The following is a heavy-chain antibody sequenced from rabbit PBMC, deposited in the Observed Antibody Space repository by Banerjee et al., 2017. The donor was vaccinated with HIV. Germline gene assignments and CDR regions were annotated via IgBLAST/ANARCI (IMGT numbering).Heavy chain of an antibody. Sequence: QEQLVESGGGLVTLGGSLKLTCKASGIDLSSSFWISWVRQTPGKGLEWIGCIYPTYGATDYASWVNGRFTISLDNAQNTVFLQMTSLTVADTATYFCARDRSDAGDGYASFGLWGQGTLVTVS. CDR1: GIDLSSSFW. V-gene: IGHV1S43*01. D-gene: IGHD6-1*01. CDR3: ARDRSDAGDGYASFGL. J-gene: IGHJ3*01. CDR2: IYPTYGAT.